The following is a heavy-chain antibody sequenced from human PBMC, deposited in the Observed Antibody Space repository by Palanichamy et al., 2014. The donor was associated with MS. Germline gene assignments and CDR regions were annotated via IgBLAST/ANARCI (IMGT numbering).Heavy chain of an antibody. V-gene: IGHV3-15*01. CDR1: GFTFSDAW. Sequence: EVQLVESGGGLIKPGGSLRLSCAASGFTFSDAWMTWVRQAPGKGLEWVGRFKSKTDGGTTDYAAPVKGRFTISRDDSKNTLYLQMNSLKAEDTAVYYCTTSLYTGTTSLDYWGQGTLVTVSS. CDR3: TTSLYTGTTSLDY. D-gene: IGHD1-7*01. J-gene: IGHJ4*02. CDR2: FKSKTDGGTT.